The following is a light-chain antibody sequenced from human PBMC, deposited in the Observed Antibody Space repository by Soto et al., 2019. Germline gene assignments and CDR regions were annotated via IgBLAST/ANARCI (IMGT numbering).Light chain of an antibody. CDR1: NSDVGTYNL. V-gene: IGLV2-23*02. Sequence: QSALTQPASVSGSVGQSITISCTGSNSDVGTYNLVSWYQQHPGKAPKLIIYEVSKRPSGVSNRSSGSKSGNTASLTISGLQAGDEDEYSRCSCARGSTWLFGGGTKLAVL. CDR3: CSCARGSTWL. CDR2: EVS. J-gene: IGLJ3*02.